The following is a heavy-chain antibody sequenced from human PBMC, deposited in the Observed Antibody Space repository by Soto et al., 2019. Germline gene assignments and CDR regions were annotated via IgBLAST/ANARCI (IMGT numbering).Heavy chain of an antibody. V-gene: IGHV4-59*01. CDR3: AREIDYYDSFRFGP. CDR1: GGSISSYY. CDR2: IYYSGST. Sequence: PSETLSLTCTVSGGSISSYYWSWIRQPPGKGLEWIGYIYYSGSTNYNPSLKSRVTISVDTSKNQFSLKLSSVTAADTAVYYCAREIDYYDSFRFGPWGQGTLVTVSS. D-gene: IGHD3-22*01. J-gene: IGHJ5*02.